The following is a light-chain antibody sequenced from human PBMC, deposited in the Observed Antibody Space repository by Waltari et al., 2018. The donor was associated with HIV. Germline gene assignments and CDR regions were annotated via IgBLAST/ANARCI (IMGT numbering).Light chain of an antibody. CDR1: SSDIGSSNF. V-gene: IGLV2-8*01. Sequence: QSALTQPPSASGSAGQPLTIACTGPSSDIGSSNFVSWYQQHPGKAPKVMIYEVTKRPAGVPDRFSGSKSGNTASLTVSGLQAEDEADYYCSSYAGNSNYVFGTGTMVTVL. J-gene: IGLJ1*01. CDR2: EVT. CDR3: SSYAGNSNYV.